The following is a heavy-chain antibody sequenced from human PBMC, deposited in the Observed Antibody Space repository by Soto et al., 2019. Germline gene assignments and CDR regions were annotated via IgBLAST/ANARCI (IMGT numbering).Heavy chain of an antibody. CDR1: GFTCSNYG. V-gene: IGHV3-30*18. CDR3: VKGSLYSSGWANWYFDL. Sequence: QVQLVESGGGVVQPGGSLRLSCSGSGFTCSNYGIHWVRQAPGKGLDWVAVISYEGGNKYYADSVKGRFLISRDNSNNTLYLQMTSLRSEDTAVYYCVKGSLYSSGWANWYFDLWGRGTLVTVSS. CDR2: ISYEGGNK. D-gene: IGHD6-19*01. J-gene: IGHJ2*01.